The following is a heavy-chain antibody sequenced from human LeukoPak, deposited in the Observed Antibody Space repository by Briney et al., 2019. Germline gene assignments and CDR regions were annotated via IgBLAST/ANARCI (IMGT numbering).Heavy chain of an antibody. CDR3: ARGRPSYYYDSSGSQ. V-gene: IGHV3-48*04. D-gene: IGHD3-22*01. CDR2: ISSSSSTI. J-gene: IGHJ4*02. Sequence: GGSLRLSCAASGFTFSSYSMNWVRQAPGKGLEWVSYISSSSSTIYYADSVKGRFTISRDNAKNSLYLQMNSLRAEDTAVYYCARGRPSYYYDSSGSQWGQGTLVTVSS. CDR1: GFTFSSYS.